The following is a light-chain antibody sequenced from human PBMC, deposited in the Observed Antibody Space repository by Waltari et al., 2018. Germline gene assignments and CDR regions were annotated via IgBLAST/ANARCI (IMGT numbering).Light chain of an antibody. CDR2: EAI. J-gene: IGLJ1*01. Sequence: QSALTQPASVSGSPGQSITISCTRTASDVGHYNFVSWYQHHPGKAPKPRICEAIKRPAGVSDRFSGSKSGNTASLTISGLQAEDEADYYCCSYAGSGTYVFGTGTKVTVL. V-gene: IGLV2-23*01. CDR1: ASDVGHYNF. CDR3: CSYAGSGTYV.